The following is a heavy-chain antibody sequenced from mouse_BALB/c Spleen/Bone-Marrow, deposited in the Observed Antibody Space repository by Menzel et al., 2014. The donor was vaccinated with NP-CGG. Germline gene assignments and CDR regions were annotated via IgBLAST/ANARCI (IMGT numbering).Heavy chain of an antibody. V-gene: IGHV7-3*02. CDR2: IRNKANGHTT. D-gene: IGHD2-3*01. CDR1: GVTFADYY. J-gene: IGHJ1*01. Sequence: EVMLVESGGGLVQPGGSLRLSCATSGVTFADYYMSWVRQPPGKALVWLGFIRNKANGHTTEYSASVKGRFTISRDNSQSILYLQMNTLRAEDSATYYCARDINDGYYWYFDVWGAGTTVTVSS. CDR3: ARDINDGYYWYFDV.